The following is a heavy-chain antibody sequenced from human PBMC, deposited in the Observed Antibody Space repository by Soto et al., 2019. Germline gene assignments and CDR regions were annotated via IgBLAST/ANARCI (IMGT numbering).Heavy chain of an antibody. V-gene: IGHV3-7*02. J-gene: IGHJ3*01. Sequence: EMQVVESGGGLVQPGGSLRLSCAASGFTLISYWMAWARQAPGKGLEWVGNIKEDGSESYFVDSVKGRFTISRDNARNXXXXXXXSXXXXXXXXXXXXXXXXXXGTNTFWGRGTMVTVSS. CDR3: XXXXXXXGTNTF. CDR1: GFTLISYW. CDR2: IKEDGSES.